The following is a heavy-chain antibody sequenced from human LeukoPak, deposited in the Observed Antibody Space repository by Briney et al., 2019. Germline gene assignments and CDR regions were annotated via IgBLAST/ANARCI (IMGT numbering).Heavy chain of an antibody. CDR3: AIPPPHGSGWFPLDY. Sequence: ASVKVSCKASGYTFTGYYMHWVRQAPGQGLEWMGWINPNSGGTNYAQKFQGRVTMTRDTSISTAYMELSRLRSDDTAVYYCAIPPPHGSGWFPLDYWGQGTLVTVSS. J-gene: IGHJ4*02. CDR2: INPNSGGT. CDR1: GYTFTGYY. D-gene: IGHD6-19*01. V-gene: IGHV1-2*02.